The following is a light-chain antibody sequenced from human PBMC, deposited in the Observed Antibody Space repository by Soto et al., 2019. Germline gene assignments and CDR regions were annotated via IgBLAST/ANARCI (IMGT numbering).Light chain of an antibody. CDR1: QSVSNY. CDR3: QQHNNWPLT. J-gene: IGKJ4*01. Sequence: EIVLTQSPATLSLSPGERATLSCRASQSVSNYLAWYPQKPGQAPRLLIFDASNRAPGIPARFSGSGSGTDFTLTISSLEPEDFSVYYCQQHNNWPLTFGGGTKGQIK. V-gene: IGKV3-11*01. CDR2: DAS.